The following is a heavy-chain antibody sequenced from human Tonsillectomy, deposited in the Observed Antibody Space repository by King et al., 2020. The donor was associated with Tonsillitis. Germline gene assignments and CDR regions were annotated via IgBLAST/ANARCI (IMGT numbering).Heavy chain of an antibody. V-gene: IGHV1-69*12. CDR3: AISELGYCGSTSCYEYYFYY. CDR2: IIPIFGTA. J-gene: IGHJ4*02. Sequence: QLVQSGAEVKKPGSSVKVSCKASGGTFSSYAISWVRQAPGQGLEWMGGIIPIFGTANYAQKFQGRVTITADESTSTAYMELSSLRSEDTAVYYCAISELGYCGSTSCYEYYFYYWGQGTLVTVSS. D-gene: IGHD2-2*01. CDR1: GGTFSSYA.